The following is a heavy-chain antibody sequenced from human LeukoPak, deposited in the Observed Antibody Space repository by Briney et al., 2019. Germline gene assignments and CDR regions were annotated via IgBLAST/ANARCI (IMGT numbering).Heavy chain of an antibody. J-gene: IGHJ4*02. CDR2: IHPNSGKT. CDR3: ARGHYGGNRYFDI. V-gene: IGHV1-8*01. CDR1: GYTFRSYE. Sequence: ASVKVSCKASGYTFRSYEINWVRQAPGQGLEWVGWIHPNSGKTGYAQKFQGRVTMTRDTSTETAFMELSSLKFDDTAIYYCARGHYGGNRYFDIWGQGTLVTVSS. D-gene: IGHD4-23*01.